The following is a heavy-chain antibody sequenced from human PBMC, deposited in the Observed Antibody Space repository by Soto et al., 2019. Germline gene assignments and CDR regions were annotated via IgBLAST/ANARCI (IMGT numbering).Heavy chain of an antibody. CDR1: GYTFTSYG. Sequence: GASLKVSCNASGYTFTSYGISWERQAPGQGLEWMGWISAYNGNTNYAQKLQGRVTMTTDTSTSTAYMELRSLRSDDTAVYYCARVTSSAHLSCFGPWGHVTLVPVS. J-gene: IGHJ5*02. D-gene: IGHD2-2*01. CDR3: ARVTSSAHLSCFGP. V-gene: IGHV1-18*04. CDR2: ISAYNGNT.